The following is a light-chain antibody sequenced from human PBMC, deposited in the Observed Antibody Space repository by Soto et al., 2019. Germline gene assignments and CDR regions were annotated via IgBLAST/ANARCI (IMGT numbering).Light chain of an antibody. CDR2: AAS. V-gene: IGKV3-20*01. CDR1: QTVSKNY. J-gene: IGKJ1*01. Sequence: EIVLTQSPGTLSLSPGEGITLSCRASQTVSKNYLAWYQQKPGQAPRLLIYAASTRATGIPDRFSGSGSGTDFTLTVSRLEPEDFAVYYCLQCGASWTFGQGTKVDIK. CDR3: LQCGASWT.